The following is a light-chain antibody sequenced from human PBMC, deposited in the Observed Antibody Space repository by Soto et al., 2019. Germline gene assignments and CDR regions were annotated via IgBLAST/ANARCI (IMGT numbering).Light chain of an antibody. Sequence: QSVLTPPPSASGSPGERVTISSSGSSSNIGSNYVYWYQQLPGTAPKLLIYMNNQRPSGVPDRFSGSKSGTSASLAISGLRSEDEADYYCAAWDDSLSGYVFGTGTKVTVL. J-gene: IGLJ1*01. CDR2: MNN. CDR1: SSNIGSNY. V-gene: IGLV1-47*01. CDR3: AAWDDSLSGYV.